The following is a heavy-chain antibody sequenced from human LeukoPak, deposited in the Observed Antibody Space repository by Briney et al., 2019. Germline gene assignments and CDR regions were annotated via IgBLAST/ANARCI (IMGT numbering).Heavy chain of an antibody. D-gene: IGHD1-26*01. Sequence: SETLSLTCTVSGGSISSYYWSWIRQPAGKGLEWIGRIYTSGSTYYNPSLKSRVTISVDTSKNQFSLKLSSVTAADTAVYYCARDREVDYYYYMDVWGKGTTVTVSS. V-gene: IGHV4-4*07. CDR3: ARDREVDYYYYMDV. J-gene: IGHJ6*03. CDR1: GGSISSYY. CDR2: IYTSGST.